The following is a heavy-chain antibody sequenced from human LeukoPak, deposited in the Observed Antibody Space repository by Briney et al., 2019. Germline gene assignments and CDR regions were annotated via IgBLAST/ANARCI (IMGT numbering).Heavy chain of an antibody. D-gene: IGHD3-22*01. J-gene: IGHJ4*02. CDR1: GLMFSSHG. CDR2: IWYDGSNE. Sequence: SGGSLRLSCAASSGLMFSSHGMHLVRQAQGKGLEWVAVIWYDGSNEYYADSVKGRFTISRDNSKNTLYLQMNSLRAEDTAVYYCARARNNYDSSGYSALDYWGQGTLVTVSS. CDR3: ARARNNYDSSGYSALDY. V-gene: IGHV3-33*01.